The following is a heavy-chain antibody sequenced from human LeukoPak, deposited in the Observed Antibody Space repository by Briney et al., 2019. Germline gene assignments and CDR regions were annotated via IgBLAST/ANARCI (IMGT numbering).Heavy chain of an antibody. D-gene: IGHD5-24*01. CDR2: IIPIFGTA. CDR3: ARLGDVYTDY. J-gene: IGHJ4*02. V-gene: IGHV1-69*05. Sequence: ASVKVSCKASGGTFSSYAISWVRQAPGQGLEWMGRIIPIFGTANYAQKFQGRVTITTDESTSTAYMELSSLRSEDTAVYYCARLGDVYTDYWGQGTLVTVSS. CDR1: GGTFSSYA.